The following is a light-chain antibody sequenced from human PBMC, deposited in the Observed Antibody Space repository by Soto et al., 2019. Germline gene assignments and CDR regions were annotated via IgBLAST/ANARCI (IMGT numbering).Light chain of an antibody. V-gene: IGKV3D-15*01. CDR1: QSFSSH. Sequence: DIVLTQSPATLSLSPGDRATLSCRASQSFSSHFLAWYQQKPGQAPRLLIYYISTRATGIPARFSGSGSGTEFTLTINSLQSEDSAVYYCQQHNQWPITFGQGTRLEIK. J-gene: IGKJ5*01. CDR2: YIS. CDR3: QQHNQWPIT.